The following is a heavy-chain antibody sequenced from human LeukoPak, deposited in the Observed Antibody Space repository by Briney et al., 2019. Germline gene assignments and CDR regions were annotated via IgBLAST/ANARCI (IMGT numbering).Heavy chain of an antibody. CDR2: IWYDGSPK. D-gene: IGHD5/OR15-5a*01. J-gene: IGHJ4*02. Sequence: GRSLRLSCAASGFTFSNYAMHWVRQAPGKGLEWVAVIWYDGSPKYYPDSVKGRFTISKDNSKDTLFLQMNNLRAEDTAIYYCAKDSRGSSVRVFDYWGQGILVTVSS. CDR1: GFTFSNYA. CDR3: AKDSRGSSVRVFDY. V-gene: IGHV3-33*03.